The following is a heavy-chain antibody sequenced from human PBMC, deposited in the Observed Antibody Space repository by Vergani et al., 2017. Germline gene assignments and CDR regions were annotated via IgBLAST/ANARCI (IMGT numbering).Heavy chain of an antibody. CDR1: GFTFISYA. D-gene: IGHD3-22*01. Sequence: EVQLVESGGGLVKPGGSLRLSCAASGFTFISYAMSWVRQAPGKGLEWVSAISGSGGSTYYADSVKGRFTISRDNSKNTLYLQMNSLRAEVTAVYYCNTPTDYDPLLMDVWGQGTTVTVSS. V-gene: IGHV3-23*04. J-gene: IGHJ6*02. CDR2: ISGSGGST. CDR3: NTPTDYDPLLMDV.